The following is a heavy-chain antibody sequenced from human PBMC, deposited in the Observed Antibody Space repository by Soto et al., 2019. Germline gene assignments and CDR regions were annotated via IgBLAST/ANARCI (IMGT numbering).Heavy chain of an antibody. J-gene: IGHJ6*02. CDR2: IVVGSGNT. V-gene: IGHV1-58*02. CDR3: AAALVGVAATPPYYYGMDV. D-gene: IGHD2-15*01. Sequence: SVKVSCKASGFTFTSSAMQWVRQARGQRLEWIGWIVVGSGNTNYAQKFQERVTITRDMSTSTAYMELSSLRSEDTAVYYCAAALVGVAATPPYYYGMDVWGQGTSVTVSS. CDR1: GFTFTSSA.